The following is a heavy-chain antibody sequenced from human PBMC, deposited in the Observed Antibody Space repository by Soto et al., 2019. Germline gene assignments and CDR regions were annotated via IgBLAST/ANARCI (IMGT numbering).Heavy chain of an antibody. D-gene: IGHD4-17*01. Sequence: SETLSLTCAVYGGSFSGYYWSWIRQPPGKGLEWIGEINHSGSTNYNPSLKSRVTISVDTSKNQFSLKLSSVTAADTAVYYCARYGASLYYGMDVWGQGXTVTVYS. CDR1: GGSFSGYY. V-gene: IGHV4-34*01. CDR3: ARYGASLYYGMDV. J-gene: IGHJ6*02. CDR2: INHSGST.